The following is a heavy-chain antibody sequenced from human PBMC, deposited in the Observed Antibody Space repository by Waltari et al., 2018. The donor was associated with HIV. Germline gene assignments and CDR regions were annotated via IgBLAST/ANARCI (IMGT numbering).Heavy chain of an antibody. CDR3: AKEVVALPHYYYYGLDV. CDR2: IISTSNTI. D-gene: IGHD2-15*01. CDR1: GFTFSSYS. V-gene: IGHV3-48*04. J-gene: IGHJ6*02. Sequence: EVQLVESGGGLVQPGGSLRLSCAASGFTFSSYSLNWVRQAPGKGLEWVSYIISTSNTIYYADSGKGRFTVSRDNAKNSLSLQMNSLRAEDTAVYFCAKEVVALPHYYYYGLDVWGQGTTVTVSS.